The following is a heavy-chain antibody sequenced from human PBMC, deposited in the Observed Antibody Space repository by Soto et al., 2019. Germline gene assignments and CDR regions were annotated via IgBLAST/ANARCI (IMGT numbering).Heavy chain of an antibody. CDR1: GFTFSSYA. CDR2: ISGSGDST. V-gene: IGHV3-23*01. J-gene: IGHJ4*02. CDR3: AKRGSGSQFDS. Sequence: EVQLLESGGGLVQPGGSLRLSCAASGFTFSSYAMSWVRQAPGKGLEWVSVISGSGDSTYYADSVKGRFTIPRDNSKNTLYLQMSSLRADDTAVYYCAKRGSGSQFDSWGQGTLVTVSS. D-gene: IGHD1-26*01.